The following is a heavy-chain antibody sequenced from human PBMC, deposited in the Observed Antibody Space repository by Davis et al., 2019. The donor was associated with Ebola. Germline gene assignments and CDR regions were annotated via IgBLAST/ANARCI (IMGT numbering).Heavy chain of an antibody. J-gene: IGHJ3*02. V-gene: IGHV1-8*01. D-gene: IGHD6-6*01. CDR1: GYTFTSYD. CDR2: MNPNSGNT. Sequence: ASVKVSCKASGYTFTSYDINWVRQATGQGLEWMGWMNPNSGNTGYAQKFQGRVTMPRNTSISTAYMELSSLRSEATAVYYCARGAYSSSARVDSFDIWGQGTMVTVSS. CDR3: ARGAYSSSARVDSFDI.